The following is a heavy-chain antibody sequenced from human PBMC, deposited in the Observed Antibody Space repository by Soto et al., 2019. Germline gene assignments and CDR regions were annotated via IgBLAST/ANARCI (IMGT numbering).Heavy chain of an antibody. D-gene: IGHD3-22*01. CDR1: GYTFTSYA. CDR2: ISAYNGNT. J-gene: IGHJ5*02. V-gene: IGHV1-18*01. Sequence: GAPVKVSCKASGYTFTSYAISWVRQAPGQGLEWMGWISAYNGNTNYAQKLQGRVTMTTDTSTSTAYMELRSLRSDDTAVYYCASFISSGYYKDGFDPWGQGTLVTVSS. CDR3: ASFISSGYYKDGFDP.